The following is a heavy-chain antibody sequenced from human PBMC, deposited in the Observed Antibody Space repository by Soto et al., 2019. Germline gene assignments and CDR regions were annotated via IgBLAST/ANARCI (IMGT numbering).Heavy chain of an antibody. V-gene: IGHV4-59*01. D-gene: IGHD2-2*01. J-gene: IGHJ5*02. CDR3: VRDIYTFRVPSDAADYSFGP. Sequence: SETLSLTGTVSGDSIRNYYLSWIRQLPGKGLEWIGYIYYSGNTNYNPSLKGRVTVSVDTSKHEFSLRMKSVTPADTAVYYCVRDIYTFRVPSDAADYSFGPWGQGTLVTVSS. CDR2: IYYSGNT. CDR1: GDSIRNYY.